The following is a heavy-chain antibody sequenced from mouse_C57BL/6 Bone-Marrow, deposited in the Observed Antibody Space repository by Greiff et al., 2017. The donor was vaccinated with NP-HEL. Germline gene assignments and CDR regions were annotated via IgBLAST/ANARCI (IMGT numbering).Heavy chain of an antibody. CDR3: ARGRGTGTYFDY. D-gene: IGHD4-1*01. V-gene: IGHV1-64*01. J-gene: IGHJ2*01. Sequence: QVQLQQSGAELVKPGASVKLSCKASGYTFTSYWMHWVKQRPGQGLEWIGMIHHNSGSTNYNEKFKSKATLTVDKSSSTAYMQLSSLTSEDSAVYYCARGRGTGTYFDYWGQGTTLTVSS. CDR2: IHHNSGST. CDR1: GYTFTSYW.